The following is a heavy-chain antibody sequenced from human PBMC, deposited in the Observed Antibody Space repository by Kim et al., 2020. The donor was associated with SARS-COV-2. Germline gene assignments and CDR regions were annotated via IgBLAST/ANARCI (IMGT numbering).Heavy chain of an antibody. CDR3: ARGWDIVVVVAATPAAFDY. Sequence: SETLSLTCAVYGGSFSGYYWSWIRQPPGKGLEWIGEINHSGSTNYNPSLKSRVTISVDTSKNQFSLKLSSVTAADTAVYYCARGWDIVVVVAATPAAFDYWGQGTLVTVSS. J-gene: IGHJ4*02. CDR2: INHSGST. CDR1: GGSFSGYY. V-gene: IGHV4-34*01. D-gene: IGHD2-15*01.